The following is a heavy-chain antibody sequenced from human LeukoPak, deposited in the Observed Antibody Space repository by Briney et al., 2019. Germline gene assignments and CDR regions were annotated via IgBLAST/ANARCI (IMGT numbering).Heavy chain of an antibody. V-gene: IGHV3-21*01. J-gene: IGHJ4*02. D-gene: IGHD1-26*01. CDR1: GLTFSSYS. CDR2: ISSSSSYI. CDR3: ARDLSGSYYLDGYFDY. Sequence: GGSLRLSCAASGLTFSSYSMNWVRQAPGKGLEWVSSISSSSSYIYYADSVKGRFTISRDNAKNSLYLQMNSLRAEDTAVYYCARDLSGSYYLDGYFDYWGQGTLVTVSS.